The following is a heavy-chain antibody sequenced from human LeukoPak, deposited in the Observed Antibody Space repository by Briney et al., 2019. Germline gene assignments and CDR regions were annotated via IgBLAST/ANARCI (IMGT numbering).Heavy chain of an antibody. CDR2: ISYDGSNK. J-gene: IGHJ4*02. CDR1: GFTFSSYG. Sequence: PGRSLRLSCAASGFTFSSYGMHWVRQAPGKGLEWVAVISYDGSNKYYADSVKGRFTISRDNSKNTLYLQMNSLRAEDTAVYYCAKGMVRGGGVDYWGQGTLVTVSS. V-gene: IGHV3-30*18. CDR3: AKGMVRGGGVDY. D-gene: IGHD3-10*01.